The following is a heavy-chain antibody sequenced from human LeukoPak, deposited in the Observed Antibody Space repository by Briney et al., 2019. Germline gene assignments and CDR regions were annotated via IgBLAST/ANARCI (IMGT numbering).Heavy chain of an antibody. CDR2: INPSGGGT. V-gene: IGHV1-46*01. CDR1: GYTFTSHY. CDR3: AREGSGSLPHLDH. J-gene: IGHJ4*02. D-gene: IGHD3-10*01. Sequence: ASVKVSYKASGYTFTSHYMQWVRLAPGQGLEWMGIINPSGGGTRYAQKFQGRVTMTRDTSTSTVYMELSSLRSEDTAVYYCAREGSGSLPHLDHWGQGTLVTVSS.